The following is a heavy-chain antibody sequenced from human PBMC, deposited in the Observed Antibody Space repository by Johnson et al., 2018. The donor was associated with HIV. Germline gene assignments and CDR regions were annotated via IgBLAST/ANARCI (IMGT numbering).Heavy chain of an antibody. CDR3: AKDRGLSPPGDAFDI. D-gene: IGHD3/OR15-3a*01. Sequence: QVQLVESGGGVVQPGRSLRLSCAASGFTFSSYAMHWVRQAPGKGLEWVAVISYDGSNKYYADSVKGRFTISRDNSKNTLYLQMNSLRAEDTAVYYCAKDRGLSPPGDAFDIWGQGTMVTVSS. CDR2: ISYDGSNK. J-gene: IGHJ3*02. CDR1: GFTFSSYA. V-gene: IGHV3-30-3*01.